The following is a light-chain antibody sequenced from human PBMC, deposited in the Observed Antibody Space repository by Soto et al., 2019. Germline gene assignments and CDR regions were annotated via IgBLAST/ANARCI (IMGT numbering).Light chain of an antibody. CDR2: GAS. V-gene: IGKV3-20*01. J-gene: IGKJ1*01. Sequence: EIVLTQSPSTLSLSPGERATLSCRASQSVSNSYLAWYQQKPGQAPRLLMYGASSRATGIPDRFSGSGSGTDFSLTIRRLEPEDFALYYCQQYGSSPTFGQGTKVDIK. CDR3: QQYGSSPT. CDR1: QSVSNSY.